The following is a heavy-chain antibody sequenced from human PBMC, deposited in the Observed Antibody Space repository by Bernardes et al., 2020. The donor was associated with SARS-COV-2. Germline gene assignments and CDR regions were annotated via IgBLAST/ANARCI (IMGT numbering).Heavy chain of an antibody. V-gene: IGHV3-21*01. CDR3: ARSYYDFLTGYYFPDY. CDR1: GFTFSTYS. D-gene: IGHD3-9*01. Sequence: GGSLRLSCAASGFTFSTYSMNWVRQSPGKGLEWVSFIGTSDIYTYYADSVKGRFTISRDNDKNSLYLQLSRLRVEDTAVYYCARSYYDFLTGYYFPDYWGQGTLVTVSS. J-gene: IGHJ4*02. CDR2: IGTSDIYT.